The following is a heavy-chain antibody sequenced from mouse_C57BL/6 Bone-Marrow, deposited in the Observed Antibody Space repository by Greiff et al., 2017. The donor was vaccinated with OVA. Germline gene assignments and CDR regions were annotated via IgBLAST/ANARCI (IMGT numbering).Heavy chain of an antibody. CDR3: ASHGSKGY. V-gene: IGHV1-22*01. Sequence: VHVKQSGPELVKPGASVKMSCKASGYTFTDYNMHWVKQSHGKSLEWIGYINPNNGGTSYNQKFKGKATLTVNKSSSTAYMELRSLTSEDSAVYYCASHGSKGYWGQGTTLTVSS. CDR1: GYTFTDYN. CDR2: INPNNGGT. J-gene: IGHJ2*01. D-gene: IGHD1-1*01.